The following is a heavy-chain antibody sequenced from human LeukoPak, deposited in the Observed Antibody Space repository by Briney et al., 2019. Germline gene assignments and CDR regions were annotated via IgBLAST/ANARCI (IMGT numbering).Heavy chain of an antibody. J-gene: IGHJ4*02. CDR2: INPNSGGT. Sequence: GASVKVSCKASGYTFTDYYIHWVRQAPGQGLEWMGRINPNSGGTDYAQKFQGRVTMTRDTSISTAHMELSRLRSDDTAVYYCAREMTTIENDYWGQGTLVTVSS. CDR1: GYTFTDYY. CDR3: AREMTTIENDY. D-gene: IGHD5-24*01. V-gene: IGHV1-2*02.